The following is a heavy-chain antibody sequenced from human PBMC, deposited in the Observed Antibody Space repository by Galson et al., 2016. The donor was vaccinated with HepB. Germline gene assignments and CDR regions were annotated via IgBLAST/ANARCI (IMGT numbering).Heavy chain of an antibody. CDR3: ARGALYCSSVSCPHTAFDI. Sequence: SLRLSCAASIFTFSDFAMHWVRQAPCKGLEWVAVVSYHGSNKYYAELVKGRFTISRDNPKNTVYLQMSSLRPEDTAVYYCARGALYCSSVSCPHTAFDIWGQGTMVAVSS. D-gene: IGHD2-2*01. CDR2: VSYHGSNK. V-gene: IGHV3-30*04. J-gene: IGHJ3*02. CDR1: IFTFSDFA.